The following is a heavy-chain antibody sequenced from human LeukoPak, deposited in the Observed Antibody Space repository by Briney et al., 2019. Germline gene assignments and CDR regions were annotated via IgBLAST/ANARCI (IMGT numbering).Heavy chain of an antibody. V-gene: IGHV1-58*01. CDR1: GFTFTSSA. J-gene: IGHJ6*04. CDR2: IVVGSGNT. CDR3: AADGSYYDFWSGYHI. D-gene: IGHD3-3*01. Sequence: SVKVSCKASGFTFTSSAVQWVRQARGQRLEWIGWIVVGSGNTNYAQKFQERVTITRDMSTSTAYMELSSLRSEDTAVYYCAADGSYYDFWSGYHIWGKGTTVTVSS.